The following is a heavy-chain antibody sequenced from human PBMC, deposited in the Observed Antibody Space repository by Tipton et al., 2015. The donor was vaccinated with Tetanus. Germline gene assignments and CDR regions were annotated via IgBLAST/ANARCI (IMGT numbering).Heavy chain of an antibody. J-gene: IGHJ4*02. CDR1: GYSFTSYW. D-gene: IGHD3-10*01. CDR3: ASVQMVRGVLYYFDY. Sequence: VQLVQSGAEVKKPGESLKISCKGSGYSFTSYWIGWVRQMPGKGLEWMGIIYPGDSDTRYSPPFQGQVTISADKSISTAYLQWSSLKASDTAMYYCASVQMVRGVLYYFDYWGQGTLVTVSS. CDR2: IYPGDSDT. V-gene: IGHV5-51*01.